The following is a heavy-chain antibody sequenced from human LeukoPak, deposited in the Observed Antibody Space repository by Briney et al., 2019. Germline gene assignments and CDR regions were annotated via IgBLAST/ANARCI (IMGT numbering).Heavy chain of an antibody. CDR1: GGSISNDDYY. D-gene: IGHD3-10*01. Sequence: PSETLSLTCTVSGGSISNDDYYWSWIRQRPGKGLEWIGYIYYTGDTYFNPSLRSRVTISVDTSEKQFSLRLNSVTAADTAVYYCATRFISLSGPYFDHWGPGTLVSVSS. CDR3: ATRFISLSGPYFDH. V-gene: IGHV4-31*03. J-gene: IGHJ4*02. CDR2: IYYTGDT.